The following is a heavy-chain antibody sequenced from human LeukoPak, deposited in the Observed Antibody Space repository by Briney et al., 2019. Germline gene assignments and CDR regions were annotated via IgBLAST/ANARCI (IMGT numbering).Heavy chain of an antibody. J-gene: IGHJ4*02. D-gene: IGHD7-27*01. CDR2: MSPNSGNT. CDR3: VRTPPNWGADF. V-gene: IGHV1-8*01. Sequence: ASLKVSCKASGDTFTSYDINWMRQATGQGLEWMGWMSPNSGNTGYAQKFQGRVTMTRDTSTGTAYLELSSLRSEDSAVYYCVRTPPNWGADFWGQGTLVTVSS. CDR1: GDTFTSYD.